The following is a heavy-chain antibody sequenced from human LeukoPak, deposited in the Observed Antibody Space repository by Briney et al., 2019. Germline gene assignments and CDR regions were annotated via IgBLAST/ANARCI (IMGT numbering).Heavy chain of an antibody. CDR1: GYSFTSYW. D-gene: IGHD3-3*01. CDR2: IYPGDSDT. Sequence: GESLRISCKGSGYSFTSYWIGWVRQMPGKGLEWMGIIYPGDSDTRYSPSFQGQVTISADKSISTAYLQWSSLKASDTAMYYCARGMVATSTTLDYWGQGTLVTVSS. V-gene: IGHV5-51*01. J-gene: IGHJ4*02. CDR3: ARGMVATSTTLDY.